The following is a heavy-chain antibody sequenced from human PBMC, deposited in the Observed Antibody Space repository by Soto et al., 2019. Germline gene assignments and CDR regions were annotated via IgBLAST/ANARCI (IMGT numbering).Heavy chain of an antibody. CDR1: GGSISSYY. J-gene: IGHJ4*02. D-gene: IGHD6-6*01. V-gene: IGHV4-59*01. CDR3: ARGSEYSSSPINY. Sequence: PSETLSLTCTVSGGSISSYYWSWIRQPPGKGLEWIGYINYSGSTNYNPSLKSLVTISVDTSKNQFSLKLRSVTAADTAVYYCARGSEYSSSPINYWGQGTLVTSPQ. CDR2: INYSGST.